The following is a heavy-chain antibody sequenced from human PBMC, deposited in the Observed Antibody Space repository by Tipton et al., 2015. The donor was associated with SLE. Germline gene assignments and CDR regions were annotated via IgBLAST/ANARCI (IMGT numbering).Heavy chain of an antibody. Sequence: TLSLTCTVSGYSISTGYYWGWIRQPPGKGLEWIGNMDQTGTTDYNPSLKSRVTMSVDASKNQFSLRLNSVTAADMALYYCAGGGVATMGGYAFEIWGQGTMVTVSS. CDR1: GYSISTGYY. CDR2: MDQTGTT. CDR3: AGGGVATMGGYAFEI. V-gene: IGHV4-38-2*02. D-gene: IGHD5-12*01. J-gene: IGHJ3*02.